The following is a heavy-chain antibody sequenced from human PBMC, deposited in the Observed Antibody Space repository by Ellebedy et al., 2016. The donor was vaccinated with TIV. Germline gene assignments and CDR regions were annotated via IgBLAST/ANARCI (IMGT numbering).Heavy chain of an antibody. V-gene: IGHV3-11*03. CDR1: GFTFSDYY. Sequence: GESLKISCAASGFTFSDYYMSWIRQAPGKGLEWVSYISSSSSYTNYADSVKGRFTISRDNAKNSLYLQMNSLRAEDTAVYYCARHDSSGYYGPQFDYWGQGTLVTVSS. J-gene: IGHJ4*02. CDR3: ARHDSSGYYGPQFDY. D-gene: IGHD3-22*01. CDR2: ISSSSSYT.